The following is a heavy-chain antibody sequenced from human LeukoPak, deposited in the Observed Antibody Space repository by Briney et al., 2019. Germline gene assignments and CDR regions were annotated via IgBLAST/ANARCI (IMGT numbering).Heavy chain of an antibody. CDR3: ARERYSEKNYYYYGMDV. D-gene: IGHD2-15*01. CDR2: ISSSSSYI. J-gene: IGHJ6*02. CDR1: GFTFSSYS. V-gene: IGHV3-21*01. Sequence: PGGSLRLSCAASGFTFSSYSMNWVRQAPGKGLEWVSFISSSSSYIYYADSVKGRFTISRDNAKSSLYLQMNSLRAEDTAVYYCARERYSEKNYYYYGMDVWGQGTTVTVSS.